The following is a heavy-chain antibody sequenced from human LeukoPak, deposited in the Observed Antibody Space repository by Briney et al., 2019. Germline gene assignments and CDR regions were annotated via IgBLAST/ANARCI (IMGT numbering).Heavy chain of an antibody. CDR2: INAGNGNT. CDR1: GYTFTSYA. D-gene: IGHD6-19*01. J-gene: IGHJ3*02. CDR3: ARVGIAVAGRGAFDI. Sequence: ASVKVSCKASGYTFTSYAMHWVRQAPGQRLEWMGWINAGNGNTKYSQKFQGRVTITRDTSASTAYMELSSLRSEDTAVYYCARVGIAVAGRGAFDIWGQGTMVTVSS. V-gene: IGHV1-3*01.